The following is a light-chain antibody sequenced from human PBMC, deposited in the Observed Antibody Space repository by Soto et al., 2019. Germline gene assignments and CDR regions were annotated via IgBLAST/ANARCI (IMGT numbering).Light chain of an antibody. CDR1: PSVSSSY. CDR3: QQYGSSPRT. J-gene: IGKJ1*01. CDR2: GAS. V-gene: IGKV3-20*01. Sequence: EIVWTQSPGTLSLSPGERATLSCRASPSVSSSYLAWYQQKPGQAPRLLIYGASSRATGIPDRFSGSGSGTDFTLTISRLEPEDFAVYYCQQYGSSPRTFGQGTKVDIK.